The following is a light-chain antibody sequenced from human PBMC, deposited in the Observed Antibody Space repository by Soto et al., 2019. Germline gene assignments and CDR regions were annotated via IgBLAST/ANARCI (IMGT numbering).Light chain of an antibody. CDR2: AAS. Sequence: DIQMTQSPSSLSASVGDRVTIACRASQTISSYLNWYQQKPGQAPKLLIYAASSLQSGVPSRFSGGGSETDFTLTISSLQPEDFATYYCQQSYKTPRTFGQGTKVEIK. J-gene: IGKJ1*01. CDR3: QQSYKTPRT. CDR1: QTISSY. V-gene: IGKV1-39*01.